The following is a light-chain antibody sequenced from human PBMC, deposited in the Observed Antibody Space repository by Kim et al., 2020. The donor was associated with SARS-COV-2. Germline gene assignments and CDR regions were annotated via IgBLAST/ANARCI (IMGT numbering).Light chain of an antibody. CDR3: QTWGTGSVV. J-gene: IGLJ2*01. CDR2: LNSDGSH. CDR1: RGHSSYA. Sequence: ASVKHTCTLSRGHSSYAVAWLQQQPEKGPRYLMKLNSDGSHSKGDGIPDRFSGSSSGAERYLTISSLQSEDEADYYCQTWGTGSVVFGGGTQLTVL. V-gene: IGLV4-69*01.